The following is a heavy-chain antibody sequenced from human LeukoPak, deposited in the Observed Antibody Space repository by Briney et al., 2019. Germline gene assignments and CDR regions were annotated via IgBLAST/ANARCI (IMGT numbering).Heavy chain of an antibody. CDR1: GFTFSNAW. CDR2: IKSIADGGPT. CDR3: TTTMVRGVINALDI. D-gene: IGHD3-10*01. J-gene: IGHJ3*02. V-gene: IGHV3-15*01. Sequence: GGSLRLSCAASGFTFSNAWMSWVRQAPGKGLEWVGRIKSIADGGPTDYAAVTKGRFTISRDDSKNTRYLQMNSLKTEDAAVYYCTTTMVRGVINALDIWGQGTMVTVSS.